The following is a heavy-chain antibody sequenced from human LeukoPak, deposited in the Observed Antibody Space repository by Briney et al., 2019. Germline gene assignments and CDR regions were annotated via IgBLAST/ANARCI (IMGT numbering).Heavy chain of an antibody. D-gene: IGHD3-10*01. Sequence: PGGSLRLSCVGSGFVFHQAWMSWVRQAPGKGPEWVVRIEAKALGETTNYAAPVKGRVTISRDDSKNTLFLQMNSLKIEDTALYYCTSDQAYYNVLGIRADNWGQGTLVTVSS. V-gene: IGHV3-15*04. CDR3: TSDQAYYNVLGIRADN. CDR1: GFVFHQAW. CDR2: IEAKALGETT. J-gene: IGHJ4*02.